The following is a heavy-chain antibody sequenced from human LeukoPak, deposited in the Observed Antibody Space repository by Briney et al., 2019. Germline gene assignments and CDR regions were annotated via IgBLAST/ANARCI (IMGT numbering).Heavy chain of an antibody. CDR2: IYYSGST. CDR3: ARGSRDYVDIVATAIRY. V-gene: IGHV4-61*01. CDR1: GGSVSSGSYY. Sequence: KPSETLSLTCTVSGGSVSSGSYYWSWIRQPPGKGLEWIGYIYYSGSTNYNPSLKSRVTISVDTSKNQFSLKLSSVTAADTAVYYCARGSRDYVDIVATAIRYWGQGTLVTVSS. J-gene: IGHJ4*02. D-gene: IGHD5-12*01.